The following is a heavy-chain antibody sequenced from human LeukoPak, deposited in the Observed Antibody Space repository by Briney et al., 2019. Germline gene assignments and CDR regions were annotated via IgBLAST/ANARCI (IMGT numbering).Heavy chain of an antibody. CDR2: ISGSGGST. J-gene: IGHJ4*02. D-gene: IGHD5-18*01. Sequence: GGSLRLSCAASGFTFSSYAMSWVRQAPGKGLEWVSAISGSGGSTYYADSVKGRFTISRDNSKNTLYLQMNSLRAEDTAVYYCAKAGYSYGWLDYFDYWGQGTLVTVSS. CDR3: AKAGYSYGWLDYFDY. CDR1: GFTFSSYA. V-gene: IGHV3-23*01.